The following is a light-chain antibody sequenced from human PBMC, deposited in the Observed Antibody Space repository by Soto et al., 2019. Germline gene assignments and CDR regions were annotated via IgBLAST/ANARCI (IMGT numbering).Light chain of an antibody. CDR2: GAS. CDR3: QQYGSSLWT. V-gene: IGKV3-20*01. Sequence: EIVVTQSPGTLSLSPGERATLSCRASQSVSRTYLTWYQQKPGQAPSPLIYGASNRATGIPDRFSGSGSGTDFTLNISRLEPADFAVYYCQQYGSSLWTLGQGTKVDIK. CDR1: QSVSRTY. J-gene: IGKJ1*01.